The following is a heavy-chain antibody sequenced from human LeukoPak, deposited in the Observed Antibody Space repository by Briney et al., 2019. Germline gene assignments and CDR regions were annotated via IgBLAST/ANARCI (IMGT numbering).Heavy chain of an antibody. CDR1: GYTFTGYH. V-gene: IGHV1-2*02. J-gene: IGHJ4*02. D-gene: IGHD3-10*01. CDR2: INPNSGGT. CDR3: ARAAWFEESTDPYYFDY. Sequence: GASVKVSCKASGYTFTGYHMHWVRQAPGQGLEWMGWINPNSGGTNHAQKFQGRVTMTRDTSISTAYMEVNGLSPDDTAVYYCARAAWFEESTDPYYFDYWGQGTLVTVSS.